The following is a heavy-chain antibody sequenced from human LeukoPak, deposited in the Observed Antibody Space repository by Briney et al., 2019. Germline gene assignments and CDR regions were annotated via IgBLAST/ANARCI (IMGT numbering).Heavy chain of an antibody. D-gene: IGHD2-15*01. Sequence: GSLRLSSAASVTVRSNYMTWVRQAPGKGLEWVSVIYSGGSTYYADSVKGRFTISRDNSQNTLYLQMNGLRAEDTGVYYCAANAVVVAATGVLDIWGQGTMVTVSS. V-gene: IGHV3-53*05. CDR3: AANAVVVAATGVLDI. J-gene: IGHJ3*02. CDR1: VTVRSNY. CDR2: IYSGGST.